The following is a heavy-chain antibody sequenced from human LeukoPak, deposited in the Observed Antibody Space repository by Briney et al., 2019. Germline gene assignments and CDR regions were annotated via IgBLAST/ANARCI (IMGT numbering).Heavy chain of an antibody. CDR1: GGSISSGDYY. Sequence: SETLSLTCTVSGGSISSGDYYWSWIRQPPGKGLEWIGYIYYSGSTYYNPSLKSRVTISVDTSTNQFSLKLSSVTAADTAVYYCAGLVGRYSSGLYYYYFDYWGQGTLVTVSS. CDR3: AGLVGRYSSGLYYYYFDY. V-gene: IGHV4-30-4*01. D-gene: IGHD3-22*01. J-gene: IGHJ4*02. CDR2: IYYSGST.